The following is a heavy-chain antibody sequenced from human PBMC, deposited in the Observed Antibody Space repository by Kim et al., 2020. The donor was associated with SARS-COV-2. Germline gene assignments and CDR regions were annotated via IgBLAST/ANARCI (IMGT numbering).Heavy chain of an antibody. CDR3: AREAIAVAGTDAFDI. Sequence: ASVKVSCKASGYTFTSYDINWVRQATGQGLEWMGWMNPNSGNTGYAQKFQGRVTMTRNTSISTVYMELSSLRSEDTAVHYCAREAIAVAGTDAFDIWGQGTMVTVSS. J-gene: IGHJ3*02. CDR1: GYTFTSYD. CDR2: MNPNSGNT. D-gene: IGHD6-19*01. V-gene: IGHV1-8*01.